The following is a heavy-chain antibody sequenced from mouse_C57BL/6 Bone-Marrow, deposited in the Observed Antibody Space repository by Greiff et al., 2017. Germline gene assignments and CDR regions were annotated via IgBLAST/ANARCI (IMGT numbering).Heavy chain of an antibody. Sequence: VHVKQSGTVLARPGASVKMSCTTSGYTITSDCMHWVKQRPGQGLEWIGALYPGNSDTSYNQKFQGKAKLTAVPSASTASMELSSLTNEESAIYYCTRFAYGGYDYRGEGTLVTVSA. J-gene: IGHJ3*01. CDR3: TRFAYGGYDY. CDR1: GYTITSDC. CDR2: LYPGNSDT. D-gene: IGHD1-1*01. V-gene: IGHV1-5*01.